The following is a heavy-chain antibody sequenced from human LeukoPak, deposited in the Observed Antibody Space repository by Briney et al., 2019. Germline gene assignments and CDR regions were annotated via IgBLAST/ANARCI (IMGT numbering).Heavy chain of an antibody. D-gene: IGHD6-25*01. CDR1: GYSLTAYY. V-gene: IGHV1-2*02. CDR2: INPNSGVI. Sequence: GARVKASCKASGYSLTAYYMHWVRQAPGQGLEWMGWINPNSGVIKYAQKFQGRVTMTRDTSISTAYMELSRLSSDDTAVYYCAREAGYSNGLDYWGQGTLVTVSS. J-gene: IGHJ4*02. CDR3: AREAGYSNGLDY.